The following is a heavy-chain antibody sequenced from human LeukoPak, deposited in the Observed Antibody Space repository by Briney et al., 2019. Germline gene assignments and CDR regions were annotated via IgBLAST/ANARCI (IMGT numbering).Heavy chain of an antibody. V-gene: IGHV3-23*01. Sequence: GGSLRLSCAASGFTFTSYAMSWIRQAPGKGLEWVSVISGSGDSTNYADSVKGRFTISRDNSKSTLYLQMNSLRAEDTAVYYCAKDQRYCSSTRCYILFDYWGQGTLVPVSS. J-gene: IGHJ4*02. CDR1: GFTFTSYA. CDR2: ISGSGDST. CDR3: AKDQRYCSSTRCYILFDY. D-gene: IGHD2-2*02.